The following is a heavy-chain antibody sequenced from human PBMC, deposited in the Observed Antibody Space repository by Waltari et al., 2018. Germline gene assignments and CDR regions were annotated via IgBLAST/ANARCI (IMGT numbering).Heavy chain of an antibody. CDR3: AKDTNPAFDI. CDR1: GFTFSSYG. CDR2: ISDDGSNK. V-gene: IGHV3-30*18. Sequence: QVQLVESGGGVVQPGRSLRLSCAASGFTFSSYGMHWVRQAPGKGLEWVAVISDDGSNKYYADSGKGRFTISRDNSKNTLYLQMNSLRAEDTAVYYCAKDTNPAFDIWGQGTMVTVSS. D-gene: IGHD3-3*01. J-gene: IGHJ3*02.